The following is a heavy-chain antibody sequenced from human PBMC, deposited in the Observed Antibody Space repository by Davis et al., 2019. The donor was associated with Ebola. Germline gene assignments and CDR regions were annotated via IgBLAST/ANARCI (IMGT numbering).Heavy chain of an antibody. V-gene: IGHV4-4*07. CDR1: GGSISSYY. J-gene: IGHJ4*02. CDR2: IYTSGST. D-gene: IGHD6-19*01. Sequence: PGGSLRLSCTVSGGSISSYYWSWIRQPAGKGLEWIGRIYTSGSTNYNPSLKSRVTMSVDTSKNQFSLKLSSVTAADTAVYYCARGANKYSSGLIDYWGQGTLVTVSS. CDR3: ARGANKYSSGLIDY.